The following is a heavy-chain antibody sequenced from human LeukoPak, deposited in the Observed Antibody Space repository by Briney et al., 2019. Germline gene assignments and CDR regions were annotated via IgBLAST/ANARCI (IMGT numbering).Heavy chain of an antibody. J-gene: IGHJ4*02. V-gene: IGHV3-21*01. CDR2: ISSSSSYI. CDR1: GFTFSNYA. CDR3: AREPYYYGSGSGIDY. D-gene: IGHD3-10*01. Sequence: PGGSLRLSCAASGFTFSNYAMTWVRQAPGRGLEWVSSISSSSSYIYYADSVKGRFTISRDNAKNSLYLQMNSLRAEDTAVYYCAREPYYYGSGSGIDYWGQGTLVTVSS.